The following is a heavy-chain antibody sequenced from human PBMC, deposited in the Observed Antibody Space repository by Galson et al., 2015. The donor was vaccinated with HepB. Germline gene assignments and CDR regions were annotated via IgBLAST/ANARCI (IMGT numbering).Heavy chain of an antibody. D-gene: IGHD3-22*01. V-gene: IGHV3-30*18. J-gene: IGHJ4*02. CDR2: ISYDGSNK. CDR1: GFTFSSYG. CDR3: AKDRQPYDSSGYHLDY. Sequence: SLRLSCAASGFTFSSYGMHWVRQAPGKGLEWVAVISYDGSNKYYADSVKGRFTISRDNSKNTLYLQMNSLRAEDTAVYYCAKDRQPYDSSGYHLDYWGQGTLVTVSS.